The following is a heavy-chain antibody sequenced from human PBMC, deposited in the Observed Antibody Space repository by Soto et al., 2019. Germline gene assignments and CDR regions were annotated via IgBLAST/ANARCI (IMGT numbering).Heavy chain of an antibody. CDR2: ISYDGSNK. CDR1: GFTFSSYA. V-gene: IGHV3-30-3*01. J-gene: IGHJ4*02. D-gene: IGHD6-19*01. CDR3: ARDKSPYSSGLHNRHFVY. Sequence: QVQLVESGGGVVQPGRSLRLSCAASGFTFSSYAMHWVRQAPGKGLEWVAVISYDGSNKYYADSVKGRFTISRDNSKNTLYLQMNSLRAEDTAMYYCARDKSPYSSGLHNRHFVYWGQGTLVTVSS.